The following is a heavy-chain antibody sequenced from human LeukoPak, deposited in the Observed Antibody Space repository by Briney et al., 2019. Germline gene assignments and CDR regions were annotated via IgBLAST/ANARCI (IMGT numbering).Heavy chain of an antibody. V-gene: IGHV1-2*04. D-gene: IGHD3-10*01. CDR2: INPNSGGT. Sequence: ASVKVSCKASGYTFTSYYMHWVRQAPGQGLEWMGWINPNSGGTNYAQKFQGWVTMTRDTSISTAYMELSRLRSDDTAVYYCARDGSGSYWYFDYWGQGTLVTVSS. CDR1: GYTFTSYY. CDR3: ARDGSGSYWYFDY. J-gene: IGHJ4*02.